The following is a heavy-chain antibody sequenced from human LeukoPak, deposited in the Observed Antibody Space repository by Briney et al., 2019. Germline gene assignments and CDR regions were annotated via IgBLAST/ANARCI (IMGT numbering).Heavy chain of an antibody. J-gene: IGHJ4*02. CDR2: IIPIFGTA. D-gene: IGHD2-15*01. CDR3: ARLVGYCSGGSCYGGPYYFDY. V-gene: IGHV1-69*06. Sequence: SVKVPCKASGGTFSSYSISWVRQAPGQGLEWMGGIIPIFGTANYAQKFQGRVTITADKSTSTAYMELSSLRSDDTAVYYCARLVGYCSGGSCYGGPYYFDYWGQGTLVTVSS. CDR1: GGTFSSYS.